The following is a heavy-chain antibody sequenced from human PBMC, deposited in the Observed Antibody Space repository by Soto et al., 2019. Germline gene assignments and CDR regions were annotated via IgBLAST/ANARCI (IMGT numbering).Heavy chain of an antibody. V-gene: IGHV3-53*01. CDR1: GFTVSSNY. CDR2: IYRDNTT. Sequence: GGSLRLSCAASGFTVSSNYMIWVRRAPGKGLEWVSLIYRDNTTFYADSVKGRFTVSGDNSRDTLYLQMNSLRADDTAVYYCARDWGRSPDAFDIWGHGTLVTVSS. J-gene: IGHJ3*02. D-gene: IGHD3-16*01. CDR3: ARDWGRSPDAFDI.